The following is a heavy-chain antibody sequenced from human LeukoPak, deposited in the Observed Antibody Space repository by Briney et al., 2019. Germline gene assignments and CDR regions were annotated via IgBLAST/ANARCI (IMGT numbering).Heavy chain of an antibody. CDR2: IYYSGTT. D-gene: IGHD4-17*01. Sequence: SETLSLTCTVSGGSISYYYWSWIRQSPGKGLEWIGYIYYSGTTNYSPSLKSRVTISVDTSKNQFSLQLRSVTAADTAVYYCAREDPQTTVPEGMDVWGQGTTVTVSS. CDR3: AREDPQTTVPEGMDV. J-gene: IGHJ6*02. CDR1: GGSISYYY. V-gene: IGHV4-59*01.